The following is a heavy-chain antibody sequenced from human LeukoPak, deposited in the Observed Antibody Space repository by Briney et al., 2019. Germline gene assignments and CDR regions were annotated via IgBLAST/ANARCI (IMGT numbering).Heavy chain of an antibody. V-gene: IGHV4-39*01. CDR2: IYFSGST. CDR1: GGSISNYY. CDR3: ARRGYSSPDY. J-gene: IGHJ4*02. D-gene: IGHD5-18*01. Sequence: TSETLSLTCTVSGGSISNYYWGWIRQPPGKGLEWIGSIYFSGSTYYNPSLKSRVTISVDMSNNQFSLKLSSVTAADTAVYYCARRGYSSPDYWGQGTLVTVSS.